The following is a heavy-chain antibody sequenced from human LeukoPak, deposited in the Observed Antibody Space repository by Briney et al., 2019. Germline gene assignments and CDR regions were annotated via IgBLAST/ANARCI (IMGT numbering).Heavy chain of an antibody. CDR2: ISNSDTGI. D-gene: IGHD2-21*01. J-gene: IGHJ4*02. CDR1: GFTYSHYS. V-gene: IGHV3-48*01. CDR3: ARDLFGYYFDS. Sequence: RGSLRLSCEVSGFTYSHYSMHWVRQAPGKGLEWIAFISNSDTGIYYADSVKGRFTVSRETANNFLYLQMDSLRAEDTALYFCARDLFGYYFDSWGQGTHVTVSS.